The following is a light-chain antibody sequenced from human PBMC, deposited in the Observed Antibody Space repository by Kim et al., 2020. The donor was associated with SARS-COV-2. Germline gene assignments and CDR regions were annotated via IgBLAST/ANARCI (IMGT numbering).Light chain of an antibody. V-gene: IGKV3-11*01. CDR3: QKRSNSIT. CDR2: DAS. CDR1: QRINSS. J-gene: IGKJ5*01. Sequence: SLCQGETATGTGRASQRINSSCAWYQQKPGQAPRLLIYDASTRATGTPARFSGSGSETDFTLTISRLEPDDFAIYYCQKRSNSITFGQGTRLEIK.